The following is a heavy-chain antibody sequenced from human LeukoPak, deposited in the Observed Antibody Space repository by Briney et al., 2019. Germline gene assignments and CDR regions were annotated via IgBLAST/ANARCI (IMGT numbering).Heavy chain of an antibody. CDR1: GFTFSSYA. D-gene: IGHD6-13*01. J-gene: IGHJ2*01. CDR3: AREYSKCFDL. Sequence: GGSLRLSCAASGFTFSSYAMHWVRQAPGKGLEWVAVISYDGSNKYYADSVKGRFTISRDNSKNTLYLQMNSLRAEDTAVYYCAREYSKCFDLWGRGTLVTVSS. CDR2: ISYDGSNK. V-gene: IGHV3-30-3*01.